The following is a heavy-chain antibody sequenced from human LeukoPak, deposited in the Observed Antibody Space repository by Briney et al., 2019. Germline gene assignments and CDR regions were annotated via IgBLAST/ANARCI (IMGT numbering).Heavy chain of an antibody. J-gene: IGHJ5*02. D-gene: IGHD2/OR15-2a*01. V-gene: IGHV3-74*03. CDR2: FDVRGQGT. CDR3: ARSNYDSTTFYYQLDL. Sequence: PGVSLSLFCALSGFPFNRYWIHWVRHAPGKGPVWLSRFDVRGQGTPYAVSVEGRFHISRHHPKNTLSLQMNSLSAEDTAVYYCARSNYDSTTFYYQLDLLGQGTLVTVSS. CDR1: GFPFNRYW.